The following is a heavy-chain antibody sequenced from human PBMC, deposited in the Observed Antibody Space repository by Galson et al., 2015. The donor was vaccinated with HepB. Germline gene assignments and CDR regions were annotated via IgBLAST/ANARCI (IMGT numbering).Heavy chain of an antibody. J-gene: IGHJ2*01. CDR3: ARQGAYSSGWYGDFDL. CDR1: GFSFSTYW. Sequence: SLRLSCAASGFSFSTYWMSWVRQAPGKGLEWVANIKQDGSEKYYVDSVKGRFTISGDNAKNSLYLQMNSLRGEDTAVYYCARQGAYSSGWYGDFDLWGRGTLVTVSS. CDR2: IKQDGSEK. V-gene: IGHV3-7*03. D-gene: IGHD6-19*01.